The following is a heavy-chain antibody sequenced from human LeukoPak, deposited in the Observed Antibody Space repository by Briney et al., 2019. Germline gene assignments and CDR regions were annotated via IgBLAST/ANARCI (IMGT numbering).Heavy chain of an antibody. Sequence: GGSLRLSCAASGFTFSSYGMHWVRQAPGKGLEWVAVISYDGSNKYYADSVKGRFTISRDNSKNTLYLQMDSLRAEDTAVYYCAKGSTVADYYYYFGLDVWGQGTTVTVSS. J-gene: IGHJ6*02. CDR2: ISYDGSNK. CDR1: GFTFSSYG. CDR3: AKGSTVADYYYYFGLDV. V-gene: IGHV3-30*18. D-gene: IGHD6-19*01.